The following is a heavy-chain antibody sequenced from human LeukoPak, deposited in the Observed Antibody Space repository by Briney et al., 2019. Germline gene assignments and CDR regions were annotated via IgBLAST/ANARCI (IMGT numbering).Heavy chain of an antibody. Sequence: GGSLRLSCAASGFTFSDYFMSWIRQAPGKGLEWLSHISSSGTGYYTDSVKGRATISRDNAKNSLYLQMNSPRAEDTAVYYCARPAYCGGNCYYFPDYWGQGTLVTVSS. CDR2: ISSSGTG. V-gene: IGHV3-11*04. CDR3: ARPAYCGGNCYYFPDY. J-gene: IGHJ4*02. CDR1: GFTFSDYF. D-gene: IGHD2-21*02.